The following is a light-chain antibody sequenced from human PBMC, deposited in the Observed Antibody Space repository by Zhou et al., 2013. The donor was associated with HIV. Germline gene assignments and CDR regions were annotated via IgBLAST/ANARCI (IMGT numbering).Light chain of an antibody. CDR3: QHYINYSGGP. CDR1: QSISTW. Sequence: DIQMTQSPSTLSASVGDRVTITCRASQSISTWLAWYQQKPGKVPKLLIHQASSLESGVPSRFSGSGSGTEFTLTISSLQPDDFATYYCQHYINYSGGPFGPGTKVDI. V-gene: IGKV1-5*03. CDR2: QAS. J-gene: IGKJ3*01.